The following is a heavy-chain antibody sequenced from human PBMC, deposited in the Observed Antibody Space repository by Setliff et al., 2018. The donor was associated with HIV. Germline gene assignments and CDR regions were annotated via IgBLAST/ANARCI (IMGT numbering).Heavy chain of an antibody. V-gene: IGHV4-61*05. CDR1: GGSISSSSYY. J-gene: IGHJ4*02. Sequence: LSLTCTVSGGSISSSSYYWGWIRQPPGKGLEWIGYIYYSGSTNYNPSLKTRVTISVHTSKNQFFLKLSSVTAADTAVYYCARDRYSYGRSYFNYWGQGTLVTVSS. CDR2: IYYSGST. D-gene: IGHD5-18*01. CDR3: ARDRYSYGRSYFNY.